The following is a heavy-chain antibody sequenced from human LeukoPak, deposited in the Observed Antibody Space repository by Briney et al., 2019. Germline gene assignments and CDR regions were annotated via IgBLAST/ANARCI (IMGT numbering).Heavy chain of an antibody. D-gene: IGHD3-10*01. CDR2: ITPSGGST. V-gene: IGHV1-46*01. Sequence: ASVKVSCKASGYTFTSYYIHWVRQAPGQGLEWVGIITPSGGSTSYAQKFQGRVTMTRDTSTSTVYMELSSLRSDDAAVYYCAIDSSMVRGVIITKVDYWGQGTLVTVSS. CDR3: AIDSSMVRGVIITKVDY. J-gene: IGHJ4*02. CDR1: GYTFTSYY.